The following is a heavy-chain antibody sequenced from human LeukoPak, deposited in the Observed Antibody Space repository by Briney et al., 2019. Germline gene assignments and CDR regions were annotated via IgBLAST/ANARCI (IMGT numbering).Heavy chain of an antibody. CDR3: AREERYCSSTSYRDYYYGMDV. D-gene: IGHD2-2*01. V-gene: IGHV3-21*01. J-gene: IGHJ6*02. CDR2: ISSSSSYI. CDR1: GFTFSSYS. Sequence: GGSLRLSCAASGFTFSSYSMNWVRQAPGKGLEWVSSISSSSSYIYYADSVKGRFTISRDNAKNSLYLQMNSLRAEDTAVYYCAREERYCSSTSYRDYYYGMDVWGQGTTVTVSS.